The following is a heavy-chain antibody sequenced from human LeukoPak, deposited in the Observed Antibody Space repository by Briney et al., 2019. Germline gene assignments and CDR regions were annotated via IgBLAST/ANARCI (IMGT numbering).Heavy chain of an antibody. CDR3: ARDYGRSGDYGMDV. Sequence: RGSLRLSCAASGFTLSNYWMHWVRQAPGKGLVWVSRVNADGSSASYADSVKGRFTISRDNAKNTLYLQMNSLRAEDTAMYYCARDYGRSGDYGMDVWGQGTTVTVSS. J-gene: IGHJ6*02. CDR2: VNADGSSA. V-gene: IGHV3-74*01. CDR1: GFTLSNYW. D-gene: IGHD3-10*01.